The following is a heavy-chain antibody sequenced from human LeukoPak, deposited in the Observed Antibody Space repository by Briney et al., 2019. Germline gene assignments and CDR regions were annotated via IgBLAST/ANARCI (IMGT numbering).Heavy chain of an antibody. CDR2: ISYDGSNK. CDR1: GFTFSSYA. J-gene: IGHJ4*02. V-gene: IGHV3-30*04. Sequence: QPGGSLRPSCAASGFTFSSYAMHWVRQAPGKGLEWVAVISYDGSNKYYADSVKGRFTISRDNSKNTLYLQMNSLRAEDTAVYYCARGTSLPDYWGQGTLVTVSS. D-gene: IGHD1-1*01. CDR3: ARGTSLPDY.